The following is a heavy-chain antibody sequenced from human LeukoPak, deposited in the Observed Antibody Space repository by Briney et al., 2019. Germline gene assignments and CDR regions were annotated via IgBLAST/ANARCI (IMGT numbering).Heavy chain of an antibody. D-gene: IGHD3-3*01. J-gene: IGHJ5*02. CDR1: GGSISSSSYY. CDR2: IYYSGST. V-gene: IGHV4-39*01. CDR3: ARRLHDYDFGGGLGWFDP. Sequence: PSETLSLTCTVSGGSISSSSYYWGWIRQPPGKGLEWIGSIYYSGSTYYNPSLKSRVTISVNTSKNQFSLKLSSVTAADTAVYYCARRLHDYDFGGGLGWFDPWGQGTLVTVSS.